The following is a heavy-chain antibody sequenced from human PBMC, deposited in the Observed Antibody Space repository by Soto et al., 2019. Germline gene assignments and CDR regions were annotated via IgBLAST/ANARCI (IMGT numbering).Heavy chain of an antibody. CDR2: IIPIFGTA. J-gene: IGHJ5*02. V-gene: IGHV1-69*01. D-gene: IGHD2-2*01. Sequence: QVQLVQSGAEGKKPGSSVKVSCKASGGTFSSYAISWVRQAPGQGLEWMGGIIPIFGTANYAQKFQGRVTITADESTSTAYMELSSLRSEDTAVYYCARGVVVVPAAVSYWFDPWGQGTLVTVSS. CDR1: GGTFSSYA. CDR3: ARGVVVVPAAVSYWFDP.